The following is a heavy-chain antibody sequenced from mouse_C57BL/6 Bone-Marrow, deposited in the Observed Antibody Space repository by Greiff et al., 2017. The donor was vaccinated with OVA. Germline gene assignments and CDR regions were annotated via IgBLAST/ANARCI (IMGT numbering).Heavy chain of an antibody. CDR2: IYPGNSDT. V-gene: IGHV1-5*01. D-gene: IGHD1-1*01. CDR1: GYTFTSYW. J-gene: IGHJ2*01. CDR3: ARYYYGSPYFDY. Sequence: QLQQSGTVLARPGASVKMSCKTSGYTFTSYWMHWVKQRPGQGLEWIGAIYPGNSDTSYNQKFKGKAKLTAVTSASTAYMELSSLTNEDSAVYFCARYYYGSPYFDYWGQGTTLTVSS.